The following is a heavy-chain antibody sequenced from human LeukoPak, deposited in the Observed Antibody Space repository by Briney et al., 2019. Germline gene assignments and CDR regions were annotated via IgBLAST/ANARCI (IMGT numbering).Heavy chain of an antibody. J-gene: IGHJ3*02. CDR2: ISWNSGSI. V-gene: IGHV3-9*01. CDR1: GFTFDDYA. D-gene: IGHD6-19*01. CDR3: AKVVSSVGSSGWYLKAFDI. Sequence: GGSLRLSCAASGFTFDDYAMHWVRQAPGKGLEWVSGISWNSGSIGYADSVKGRFTISRDNSKNTLYLQMNSLRAEDTAVYYCAKVVSSVGSSGWYLKAFDIWGQGTMVTVSS.